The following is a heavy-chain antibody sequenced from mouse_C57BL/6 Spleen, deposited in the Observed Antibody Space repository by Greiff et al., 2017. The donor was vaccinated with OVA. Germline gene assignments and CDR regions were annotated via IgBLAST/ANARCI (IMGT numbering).Heavy chain of an antibody. Sequence: QVHVKQPGAELVKPGASVKLSCKASGYTFTSYWMQWVKQRPGQGLEWIGEIDPSDSYTNYNQKFKGKATLTVDTSSSTAYMQLSSLTSEDSAVYYCATTVVATGNFDYWGQGTTLTVSS. CDR1: GYTFTSYW. CDR3: ATTVVATGNFDY. V-gene: IGHV1-50*01. D-gene: IGHD1-1*01. CDR2: IDPSDSYT. J-gene: IGHJ2*01.